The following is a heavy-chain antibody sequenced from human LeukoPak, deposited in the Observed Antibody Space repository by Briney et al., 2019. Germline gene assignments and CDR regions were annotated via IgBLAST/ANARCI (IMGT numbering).Heavy chain of an antibody. V-gene: IGHV4-34*01. CDR2: INHSGST. Sequence: SETLSLTCAVYGGSFSGYYWSWIRQPPGKGLEWIGEINHSGSTNYNPSLKSRVTRSVDTSKNQFSLKLSSVTAADTAVYYCARGNSNSYYYYYMDVWGKGTTVTVSS. CDR1: GGSFSGYY. CDR3: ARGNSNSYYYYYMDV. D-gene: IGHD4-11*01. J-gene: IGHJ6*03.